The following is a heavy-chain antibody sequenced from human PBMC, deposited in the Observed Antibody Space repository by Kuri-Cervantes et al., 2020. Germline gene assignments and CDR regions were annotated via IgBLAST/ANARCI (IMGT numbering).Heavy chain of an antibody. J-gene: IGHJ3*02. V-gene: IGHV3-30*02. CDR3: AKDLYDFWSGYYDAFDI. Sequence: GGSLRLSCAASGFTFSSYGMHWVRQAPGKGLEWVAFIRYDGSNKYYADSVKGRFTISRDNSKNMLYLQMNSLRAEDTAVYYCAKDLYDFWSGYYDAFDIWGQGTMVTVSS. D-gene: IGHD3-3*01. CDR2: IRYDGSNK. CDR1: GFTFSSYG.